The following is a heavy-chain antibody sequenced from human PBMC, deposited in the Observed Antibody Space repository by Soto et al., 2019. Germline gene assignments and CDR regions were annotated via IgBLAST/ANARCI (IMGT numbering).Heavy chain of an antibody. J-gene: IGHJ6*02. CDR2: ISGSGDGT. V-gene: IGHV3-23*01. CDR3: TKSRRGILMVYGFGGMDV. Sequence: SLSCAASGFTVNSHAMSWVRQAPGKGLEWVASISGSGDGTYYGDSVKGRFTISRDSSSSTLYLQMNNLRGEDTAVYFCTKSRRGILMVYGFGGMDVWGQGTTVTVSS. CDR1: GFTVNSHA. D-gene: IGHD2-8*01.